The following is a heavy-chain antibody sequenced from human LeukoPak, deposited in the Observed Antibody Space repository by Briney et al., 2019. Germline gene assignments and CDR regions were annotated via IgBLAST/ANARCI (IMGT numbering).Heavy chain of an antibody. Sequence: ASVKVSCKASGYTFTSYDINWARQATGQGLEWMGWMNPNSGNTGYAQKFQGRVTMTRNTSISTAYMELSSLRSEDTAVYYCARVVTYQLDAFDIWGQGTMVTVSS. CDR3: ARVVTYQLDAFDI. J-gene: IGHJ3*02. CDR1: GYTFTSYD. D-gene: IGHD4-23*01. V-gene: IGHV1-8*01. CDR2: MNPNSGNT.